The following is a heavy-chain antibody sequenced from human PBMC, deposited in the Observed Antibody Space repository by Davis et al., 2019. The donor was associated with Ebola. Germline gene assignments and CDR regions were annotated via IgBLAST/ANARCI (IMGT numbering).Heavy chain of an antibody. CDR1: GFTFTRYS. CDR3: ARAGVNPYDSSGYYYDY. V-gene: IGHV3-48*02. Sequence: PGGSLRLSCAASGFTFTRYSMNWVRQAPGKGLEWVSSISSISSTIYYADSVKGRFTISRDNAKNSLYLQMDSLRDEDTAVYLCARAGVNPYDSSGYYYDYWGQGTLVTVSS. D-gene: IGHD3-22*01. J-gene: IGHJ4*02. CDR2: ISSISSTI.